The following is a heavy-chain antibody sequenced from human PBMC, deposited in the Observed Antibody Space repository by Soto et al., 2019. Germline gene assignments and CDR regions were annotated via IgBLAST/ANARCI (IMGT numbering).Heavy chain of an antibody. CDR3: ARERVRHYDFWSGYDDYYGMDV. J-gene: IGHJ6*02. CDR2: IYYSGST. CDR1: GGSISSGDYY. D-gene: IGHD3-3*01. V-gene: IGHV4-30-4*01. Sequence: ASETLSLTCTVSGGSISSGDYYWSWIRQPPGKGLEWIGYIYYSGSTYYNPSLKSRVTISVDTSKNQFSLKLSSVTAADTAVYYCARERVRHYDFWSGYDDYYGMDVWGQGTTVTVSS.